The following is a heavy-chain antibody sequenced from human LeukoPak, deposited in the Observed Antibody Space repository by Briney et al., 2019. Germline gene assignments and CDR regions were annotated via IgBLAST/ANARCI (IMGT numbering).Heavy chain of an antibody. V-gene: IGHV4-39*01. CDR3: ASDKGYSNNYFDY. CDR1: GGSISTTGYY. Sequence: ASETLSLTCTVSGGSISTTGYYWAWIRQPPGKGLEWIASIYYSGSTYYNSSLKSRVTISVDTSRNQFSLKLSSVTAADTALYYCASDKGYSNNYFDYWGQGTLVTVSS. CDR2: IYYSGST. D-gene: IGHD6-13*01. J-gene: IGHJ4*01.